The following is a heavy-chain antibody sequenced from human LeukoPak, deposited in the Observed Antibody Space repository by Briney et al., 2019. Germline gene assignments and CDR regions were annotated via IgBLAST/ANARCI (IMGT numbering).Heavy chain of an antibody. V-gene: IGHV3-11*01. CDR2: ISSSGSTI. D-gene: IGHD3-22*01. CDR1: GFTFSDYY. CDR3: ARSEGGDDSSGYLGPPIHY. Sequence: GGSLRLSCAASGFTFSDYYMSWIRQAPGKGLEWVSYISSSGSTIYYADSVKGRFTFSRDNAKNSLYLQMNSLRAEDTAVYYCARSEGGDDSSGYLGPPIHYWGQGTLVTVSS. J-gene: IGHJ4*02.